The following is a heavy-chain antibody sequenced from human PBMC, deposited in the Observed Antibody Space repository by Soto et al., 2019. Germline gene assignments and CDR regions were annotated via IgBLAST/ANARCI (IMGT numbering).Heavy chain of an antibody. V-gene: IGHV3-23*01. J-gene: IGHJ3*02. Sequence: GGSLRLSCVASGFPFSSYAMSWVRQTPGKGLEWVPGISGSGGRTYYADSVKGRFTISRDNSNNTLSLQMHILRVEDTAVYFCAKGGYYSLFDIWGQGTMDTVSS. D-gene: IGHD3-16*01. CDR3: AKGGYYSLFDI. CDR1: GFPFSSYA. CDR2: ISGSGGRT.